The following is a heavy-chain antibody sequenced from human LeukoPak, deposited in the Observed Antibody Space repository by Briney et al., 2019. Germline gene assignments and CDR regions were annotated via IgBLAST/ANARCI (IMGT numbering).Heavy chain of an antibody. V-gene: IGHV4-39*01. CDR1: GGSISSSSYY. J-gene: IGHJ3*02. CDR2: IYYTGSS. Sequence: SETLSLTCTVSGGSISSSSYYWGWIRQPPGKGLEWIGNIYYTGSSYYNPSLKSRVTISVDTSKNQFSLKLSSVTAADTAVYYCARGPDYGDYQGGAFDIWGQGTMVTVSS. CDR3: ARGPDYGDYQGGAFDI. D-gene: IGHD4-17*01.